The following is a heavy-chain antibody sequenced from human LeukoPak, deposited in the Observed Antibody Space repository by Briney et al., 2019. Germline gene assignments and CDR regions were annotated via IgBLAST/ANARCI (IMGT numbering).Heavy chain of an antibody. CDR1: GFTVSSNY. CDR3: AKDPSVDRYYFDY. V-gene: IGHV3-53*05. J-gene: IGHJ4*02. CDR2: IYSGGST. Sequence: QTGGSLRLSCAASGFTVSSNYMSWVRQAPGKGLEWVSVIYSGGSTYYADSVKGRFTISRDNSKDTLYLQMNSLRAEDTAVYYCAKDPSVDRYYFDYWGQGTLVTVSS.